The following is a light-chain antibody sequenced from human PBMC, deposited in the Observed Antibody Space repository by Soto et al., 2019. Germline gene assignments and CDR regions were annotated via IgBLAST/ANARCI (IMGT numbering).Light chain of an antibody. J-gene: IGKJ5*01. CDR3: QQYNSYPIT. V-gene: IGKV1-5*03. CDR1: QSISSW. Sequence: DIQMTQSPSTLSASVGDRVSITCRASQSISSWLAWYQQKPGKAPKILIYKASSLESGVPSRFSGSGSGPEFTLTISSLQPDDFATYYCQQYNSYPITFGQGTRLE. CDR2: KAS.